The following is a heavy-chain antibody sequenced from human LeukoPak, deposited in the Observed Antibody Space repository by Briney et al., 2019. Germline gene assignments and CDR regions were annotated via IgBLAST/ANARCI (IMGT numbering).Heavy chain of an antibody. CDR3: ARDGKSNWY. Sequence: GASVKVSCETSGYDFTGFYMHWVRQGPGQGLEWMGYVNPRSGDTNYEQEFQGRVRMTTDTSIGTASMELSWLRSDDTAVYYCARDGKSNWYWGQGTLVTVSS. V-gene: IGHV1-2*02. CDR2: VNPRSGDT. J-gene: IGHJ4*02. D-gene: IGHD1-1*01. CDR1: GYDFTGFY.